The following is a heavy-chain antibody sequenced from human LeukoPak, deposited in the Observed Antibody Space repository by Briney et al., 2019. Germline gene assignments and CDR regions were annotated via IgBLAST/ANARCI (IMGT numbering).Heavy chain of an antibody. V-gene: IGHV1-69*06. CDR1: GGTFSSYA. CDR2: IIPIFGTA. D-gene: IGHD5-18*01. J-gene: IGHJ4*02. Sequence: ASVKVSCKASGGTFSSYAISWVRQAPGQGLEWMGGIIPIFGTAIYAQKFQGRVTITADKSTSTAYMELSSLRSEDTAVYYCARGDGYSSPYYFDYWGQGTLVTVSS. CDR3: ARGDGYSSPYYFDY.